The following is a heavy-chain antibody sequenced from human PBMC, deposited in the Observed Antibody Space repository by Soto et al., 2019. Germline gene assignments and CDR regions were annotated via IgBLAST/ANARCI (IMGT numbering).Heavy chain of an antibody. V-gene: IGHV3-23*01. CDR3: AKVVEMATILSYFDY. D-gene: IGHD3-9*01. CDR2: ISGSGGST. CDR1: GFTFSSYA. Sequence: GGSLRLSCAASGFTFSSYAMSWVRQAPGKGLEWVSAISGSGGSTYYADSVKGRFTISRDNSKNTLYLQMNSLRAEDTAVYYCAKVVEMATILSYFDYCGQGTLVTVSS. J-gene: IGHJ4*02.